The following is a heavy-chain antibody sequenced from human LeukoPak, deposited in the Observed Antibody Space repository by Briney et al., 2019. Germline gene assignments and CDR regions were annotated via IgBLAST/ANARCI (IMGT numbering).Heavy chain of an antibody. CDR1: GFTFSSYS. CDR2: ISSSSSYI. CDR3: ARVPRRSGSLDY. V-gene: IGHV3-21*01. D-gene: IGHD1-26*01. J-gene: IGHJ4*02. Sequence: GGSLRLSCAASGFTFSSYSMNSVRQAPGKGLEWVSSISSSSSYIYYADSVKGRFTISRDNAKNSLYLQMNSLRAEDTAVYYCARVPRRSGSLDYWGQGTLVTVSS.